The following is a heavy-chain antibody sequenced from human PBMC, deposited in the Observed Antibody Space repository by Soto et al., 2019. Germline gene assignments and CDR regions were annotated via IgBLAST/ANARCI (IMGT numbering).Heavy chain of an antibody. V-gene: IGHV1-18*01. CDR3: ARDSPTYYDRSGYYSGAEYFQH. CDR1: GYTFTSYG. D-gene: IGHD3-22*01. CDR2: ISAYNGNT. Sequence: QVQLVQSGAEVKKPGASVKVSCKASGYTFTSYGISWVRQAPGQGLEWMGWISAYNGNTNYAQKLQGRVTMTTDTSSSTAYMELRSLRYDDTAVYYCARDSPTYYDRSGYYSGAEYFQHWGQGTLVTVSS. J-gene: IGHJ1*01.